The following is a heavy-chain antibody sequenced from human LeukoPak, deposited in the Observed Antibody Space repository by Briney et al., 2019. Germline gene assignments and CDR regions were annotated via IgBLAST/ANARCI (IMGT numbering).Heavy chain of an antibody. D-gene: IGHD3-10*01. CDR3: ARVKAPFTMIRGSYGMDV. Sequence: PGGSLRLSCAASGFTFSSYAMHWVRQAPGKGLEWVALISYDGSNQYYPDSVKGRFTISRDNSKNTLYLQMNALRAEDTAVYCCARVKAPFTMIRGSYGMDVWGRGTTVTVSS. J-gene: IGHJ6*02. V-gene: IGHV3-30*04. CDR1: GFTFSSYA. CDR2: ISYDGSNQ.